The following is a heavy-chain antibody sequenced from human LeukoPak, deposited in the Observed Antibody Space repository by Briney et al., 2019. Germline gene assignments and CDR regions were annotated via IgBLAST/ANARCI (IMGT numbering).Heavy chain of an antibody. CDR3: ARVAYCSGGSCYWGFMDV. V-gene: IGHV3-11*01. CDR2: ISSSGSTI. Sequence: TGGSLTLSCAASGFTFSDYYMSWIRQAPGKGLEWVSYISSSGSTIYYADSVKGRFTISRDNAKNSLYLQMNSLRAEDTAVYYCARVAYCSGGSCYWGFMDVWGQGTTVTVSS. CDR1: GFTFSDYY. J-gene: IGHJ6*02. D-gene: IGHD2-15*01.